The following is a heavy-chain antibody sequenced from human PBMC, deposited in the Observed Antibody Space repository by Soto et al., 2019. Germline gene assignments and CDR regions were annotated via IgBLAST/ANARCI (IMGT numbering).Heavy chain of an antibody. Sequence: LRLSCAASGFTVSSNYMSWVRQAPGKGLEWVSVIYSGGSTYYADSVKGRFTISRDNSKNTLYLQMNSLRAEDTAVYYCARDKLYSSGYYYVDYWGQGTLVTVSS. V-gene: IGHV3-66*01. D-gene: IGHD3-22*01. CDR1: GFTVSSNY. J-gene: IGHJ4*02. CDR2: IYSGGST. CDR3: ARDKLYSSGYYYVDY.